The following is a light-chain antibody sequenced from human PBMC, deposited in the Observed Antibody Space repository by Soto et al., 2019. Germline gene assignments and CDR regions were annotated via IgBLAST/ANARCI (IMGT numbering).Light chain of an antibody. V-gene: IGKV3-15*01. J-gene: IGKJ3*01. CDR2: VSS. Sequence: EIVMTQSPATLSVSPGERATLSCRASHSVSSNLAWYQQKPGQAPRLLMYVSSTRATGIPARFRGTGSGTEFTLIISSLQSEDFAVYFSQQYNNWPPVTFGPGTKVDIK. CDR1: HSVSSN. CDR3: QQYNNWPPVT.